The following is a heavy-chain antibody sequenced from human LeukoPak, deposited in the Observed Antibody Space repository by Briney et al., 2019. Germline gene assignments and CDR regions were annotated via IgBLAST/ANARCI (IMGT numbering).Heavy chain of an antibody. D-gene: IGHD2-2*01. CDR1: GGSISSYY. Sequence: SETLSLTCTVSGGSISSYYWSWIRQPPGKGLEWIGYIYYSGSTNYNPSLKSRVTISVDTSKNQFSLKLSSVTAADTAVYYCARLVVVPAATGSYYFDYWGQGTLVTVSS. CDR3: ARLVVVPAATGSYYFDY. V-gene: IGHV4-59*08. J-gene: IGHJ4*02. CDR2: IYYSGST.